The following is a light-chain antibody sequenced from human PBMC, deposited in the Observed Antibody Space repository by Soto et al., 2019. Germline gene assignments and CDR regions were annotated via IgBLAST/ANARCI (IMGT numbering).Light chain of an antibody. CDR3: SSYTSRNTLYV. V-gene: IGLV2-14*01. CDR2: EVS. CDR1: SSDVGGYTY. J-gene: IGLJ1*01. Sequence: QSVLAQPASVSGSPGQSITISCTGTSSDVGGYTYVSWYQQHPGKAPKLMIFEVSNRPSGVSNRFSGSKSGNTASLTISGLQAEDEADYYCSSYTSRNTLYVFGTGTKVTAL.